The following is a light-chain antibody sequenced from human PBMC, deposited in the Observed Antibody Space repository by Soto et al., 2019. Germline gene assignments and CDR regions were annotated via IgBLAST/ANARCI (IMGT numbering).Light chain of an antibody. V-gene: IGKV1-5*03. CDR2: KAS. Sequence: DIQMTQSPSTLSASVGDRFTITCRASQTIDSWLAWYQQRPGKPPNLLIYKASTLASGVPSRFSGSGSGTEFTLTINSLQPDDFATYYCQKYHIYSGKFGQGTKVDIK. CDR1: QTIDSW. CDR3: QKYHIYSGK. J-gene: IGKJ1*01.